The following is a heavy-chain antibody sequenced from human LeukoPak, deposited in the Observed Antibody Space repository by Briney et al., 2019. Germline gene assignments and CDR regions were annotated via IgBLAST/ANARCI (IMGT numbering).Heavy chain of an antibody. D-gene: IGHD3-10*01. CDR1: GFSFSTYS. Sequence: GGSLRLSCAASGFSFSTYSMSWVRQAPGKGLEWVSSISSSGSYIYYADSVKGRFTISRDNANNSLYLQRNSLRAEDTAVYYCARVGFREYYFDYWGQGTLVTVSS. J-gene: IGHJ4*02. CDR2: ISSSGSYI. V-gene: IGHV3-21*01. CDR3: ARVGFREYYFDY.